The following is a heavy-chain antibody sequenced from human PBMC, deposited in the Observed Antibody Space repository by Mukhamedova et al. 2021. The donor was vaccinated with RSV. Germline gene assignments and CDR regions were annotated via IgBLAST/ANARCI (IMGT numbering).Heavy chain of an antibody. D-gene: IGHD6-19*01. CDR3: ARSRIEVAGTGGFDI. V-gene: IGHV3-23*01. Sequence: APGRGLEWVATIRDSDDKRYYADFVQGRFIISRDTSKSTIYVQLNDLRAEDTAVYYCARSRIEVAGTGGFDIWGQGTTGTVTS. CDR2: IRDSDDKR. J-gene: IGHJ3*02.